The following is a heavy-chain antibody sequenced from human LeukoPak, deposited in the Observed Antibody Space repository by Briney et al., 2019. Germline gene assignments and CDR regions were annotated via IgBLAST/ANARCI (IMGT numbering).Heavy chain of an antibody. Sequence: SETLSLTCTVSGGSISSSRYYWGWIRQPPVKGLEWIGGIYHSGSSYYNPSLKSRVTILVDTSKNQFSLRLSSVTAADTAVYYCARGLNWFDPWGQGTLVTVSS. J-gene: IGHJ5*02. V-gene: IGHV4-39*07. CDR2: IYHSGSS. CDR1: GGSISSSRYY. D-gene: IGHD5-12*01. CDR3: ARGLNWFDP.